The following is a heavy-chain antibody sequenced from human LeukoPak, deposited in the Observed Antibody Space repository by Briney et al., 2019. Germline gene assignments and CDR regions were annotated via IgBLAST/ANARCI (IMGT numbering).Heavy chain of an antibody. Sequence: SETLSLTCTVSGGSISSGSYYWSWIRQPAGKGLEWIGRIYTSGSTNYNPSLKSRVTISVDTSKNQFSLKLSSVTAADTAVYYCARGYYYRGWGQGTLVTVSS. CDR2: IYTSGST. J-gene: IGHJ4*02. CDR1: GGSISSGSYY. D-gene: IGHD3-10*01. V-gene: IGHV4-61*02. CDR3: ARGYYYRG.